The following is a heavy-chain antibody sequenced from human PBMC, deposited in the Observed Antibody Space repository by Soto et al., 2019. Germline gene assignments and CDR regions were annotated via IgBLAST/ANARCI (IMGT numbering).Heavy chain of an antibody. CDR2: IWSGGRHE. D-gene: IGHD1-26*01. Sequence: GSLRLSCATSGFTFKNYGIHWVRQAPGKGLEWVAVIWSGGRHEYYADSVKGRFTVSRDNSENTVYLQMSSLRAEDTALYYCARDVDTTSHYSRFDPWGQGTLVTVSS. CDR3: ARDVDTTSHYSRFDP. CDR1: GFTFKNYG. J-gene: IGHJ5*02. V-gene: IGHV3-33*01.